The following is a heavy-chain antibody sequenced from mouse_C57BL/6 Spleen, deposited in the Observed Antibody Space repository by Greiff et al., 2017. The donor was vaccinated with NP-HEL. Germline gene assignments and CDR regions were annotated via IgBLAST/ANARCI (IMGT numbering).Heavy chain of an antibody. V-gene: IGHV5-17*01. J-gene: IGHJ3*01. CDR2: ISSGSGTI. CDR3: AREIPRFAY. CDR1: GFTFSDYG. Sequence: EVKLVESGGGLVKPGGSLKLSCAASGFTFSDYGMHWVRQAPEKGLEWVGYISSGSGTIYYADKVKGRVTISRDNAKYTLFLQMTSLRSDDTAMYYCAREIPRFAYWGQGTLVTVSA.